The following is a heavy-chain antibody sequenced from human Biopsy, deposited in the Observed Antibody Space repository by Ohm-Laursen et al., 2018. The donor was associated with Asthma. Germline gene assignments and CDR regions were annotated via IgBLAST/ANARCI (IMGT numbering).Heavy chain of an antibody. CDR3: VRGSSSWHHGPFHYYYGLDV. Sequence: GTLSLTCSLSSGSGGYMRRGNYYWGWIRQPPGKGLEWIGSIYYSGTTSYNPSLEGRVTVSADTSKIQFSLKLTSVTAADTAVYYCVRGSSSWHHGPFHYYYGLDVWGQGTTATVSS. D-gene: IGHD6-13*01. J-gene: IGHJ6*02. CDR1: SGSGGYMRRGNYY. V-gene: IGHV4-39*01. CDR2: IYYSGTT.